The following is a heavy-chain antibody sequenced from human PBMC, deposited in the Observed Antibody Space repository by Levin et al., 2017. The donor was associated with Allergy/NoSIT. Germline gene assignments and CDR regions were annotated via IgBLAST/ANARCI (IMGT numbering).Heavy chain of an antibody. J-gene: IGHJ6*02. CDR1: GYTFTGYY. V-gene: IGHV1-2*02. Sequence: GESLKISCKASGYTFTGYYVHWVRQAPGQGLEWMGWIDPFSGDTNYAQKFQGKVTMTRDTMNTAYLELSRLRYDDTAEKSRSGFPPTDQLLGNPPKDFYCGVDVGGQGTTVIVS. D-gene: IGHD2-2*01. CDR3: SGFPPTDQLLGNPPKDFYCGVDV. CDR2: IDPFSGDT.